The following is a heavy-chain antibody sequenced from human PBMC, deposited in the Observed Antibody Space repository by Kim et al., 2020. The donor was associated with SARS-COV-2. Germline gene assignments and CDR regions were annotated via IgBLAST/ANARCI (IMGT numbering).Heavy chain of an antibody. Sequence: GGSLRLSCEASGFSFSNYWMTWVRQAPGKGLEWVANIELRGSDTTYVGAVEGRFTISRDNAKNSMYLQMNSLKAEDTAVYDCARERWDVEDLGDYYYYGMDVGGQGTPVAVCS. V-gene: IGHV3-7*01. CDR1: GFSFSNYW. D-gene: IGHD1-26*01. CDR3: ARERWDVEDLGDYYYYGMDV. CDR2: IELRGSDT. J-gene: IGHJ6*02.